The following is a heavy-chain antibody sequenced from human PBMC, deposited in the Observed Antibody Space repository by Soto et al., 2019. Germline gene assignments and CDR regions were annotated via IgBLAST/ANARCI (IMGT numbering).Heavy chain of an antibody. CDR1: GFTFSSYA. D-gene: IGHD4-4*01. CDR3: AKDRNYRGYYYYGMDV. J-gene: IGHJ6*02. Sequence: PGGSLRLSCAASGFTFSSYAVTWVRQAPGKGLEWVSTISDSGGSTYYADSVKGRFTISRDNSKNTLSLQMNSLRAEDTAVYYCAKDRNYRGYYYYGMDVWGQGTTVTVS. CDR2: ISDSGGST. V-gene: IGHV3-23*01.